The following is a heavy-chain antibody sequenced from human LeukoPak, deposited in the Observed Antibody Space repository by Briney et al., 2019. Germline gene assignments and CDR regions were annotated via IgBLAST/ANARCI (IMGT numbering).Heavy chain of an antibody. CDR3: VRDRGTYRPIDY. Sequence: TGGSLRLSCAASAFSLSAYNMNLVRQAPGKGLEWVSSISYTGTYIYYADSVKGRFTISRDNAQNSLYLQMNSLRAEDTAIYYCVRDRGTYRPIDYWGQGTLVTVSS. V-gene: IGHV3-21*04. D-gene: IGHD1-26*01. CDR1: AFSLSAYN. J-gene: IGHJ4*02. CDR2: ISYTGTYI.